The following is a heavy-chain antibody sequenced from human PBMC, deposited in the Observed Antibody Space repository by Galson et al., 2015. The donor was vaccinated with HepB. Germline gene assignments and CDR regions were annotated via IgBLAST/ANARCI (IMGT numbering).Heavy chain of an antibody. CDR2: FYYRESP. D-gene: IGHD3-10*01. Sequence: SETLSLTCTVSGGSIRSSSYYWGWIRQPPGKGLEWIGTFYYRESPYYNPSLKSRVTISEDSSKNQFSLKLTFVTAADTAVYYCARHILDTSAFFDYWGRGTLVAVSS. J-gene: IGHJ4*02. CDR1: GGSIRSSSYY. V-gene: IGHV4-39*01. CDR3: ARHILDTSAFFDY.